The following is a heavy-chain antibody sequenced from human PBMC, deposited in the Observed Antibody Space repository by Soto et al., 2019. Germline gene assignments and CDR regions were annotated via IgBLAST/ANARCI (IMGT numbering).Heavy chain of an antibody. V-gene: IGHV4-34*01. CDR3: ARANGYSSSWYTGLYYGMDV. Sequence: SETLSLTCAVYGGSFSCYYWSWIRQPPGKGLEWIGEINHSGSTNYNPSLKSRVTISVDTSKNQFSLKLSSVTAADTAVYYCARANGYSSSWYTGLYYGMDVWGQGTTVTVSS. J-gene: IGHJ6*02. CDR1: GGSFSCYY. D-gene: IGHD6-13*01. CDR2: INHSGST.